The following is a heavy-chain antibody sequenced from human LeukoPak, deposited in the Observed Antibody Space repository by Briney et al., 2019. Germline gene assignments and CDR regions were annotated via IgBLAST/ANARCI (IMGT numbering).Heavy chain of an antibody. Sequence: SETLSLTCAVYGGSFSGYYWSWIRQPPGKGLEWIGEINHSGSTNYNPSLKSRVTISVDTSKNQFSLKLSSVTAADTAVYYCARGYYDILTGYWGTGYFDYWGQGTLVTVSS. CDR3: ARGYYDILTGYWGTGYFDY. V-gene: IGHV4-34*01. D-gene: IGHD3-9*01. CDR2: INHSGST. J-gene: IGHJ4*02. CDR1: GGSFSGYY.